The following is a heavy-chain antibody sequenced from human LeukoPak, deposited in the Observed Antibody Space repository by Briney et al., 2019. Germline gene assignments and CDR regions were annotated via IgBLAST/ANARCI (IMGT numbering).Heavy chain of an antibody. V-gene: IGHV4-34*01. CDR3: VRVLTGS. J-gene: IGHJ4*02. CDR1: GGSFSTYY. CDR2: INHSGRT. D-gene: IGHD3-9*01. Sequence: SETLSLTCAVYGGSFSTYYWSGIRQPPGKGLEGIGEINHSGRTNYNPSLMRRVTISIDTYKNKLSLKVTSVTAADTAVYYCVRVLTGSWGQGTLVTVSS.